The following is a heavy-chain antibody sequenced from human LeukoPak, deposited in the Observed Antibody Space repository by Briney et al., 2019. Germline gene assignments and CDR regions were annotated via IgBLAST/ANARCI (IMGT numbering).Heavy chain of an antibody. Sequence: GASVKVSCKVSGYTLTELSMHWVRQAPGKGLEWMGGFDPEDGETIYAQKFQGRVTMTEDTSTDTAYMELSSLRSEDTAVYYCAIQRYYYDSSGPVFAFDIWGQGTMVTVSS. D-gene: IGHD3-22*01. V-gene: IGHV1-24*01. CDR2: FDPEDGET. J-gene: IGHJ3*02. CDR3: AIQRYYYDSSGPVFAFDI. CDR1: GYTLTELS.